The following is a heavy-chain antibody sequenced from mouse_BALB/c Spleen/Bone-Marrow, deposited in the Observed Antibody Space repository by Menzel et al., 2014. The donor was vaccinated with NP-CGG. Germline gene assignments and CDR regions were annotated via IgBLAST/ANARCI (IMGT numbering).Heavy chain of an antibody. CDR1: GYTFTSYD. V-gene: IGHV1S56*01. CDR3: ASEGGYGYSPWFAY. Sequence: QVQLQQSGPELVKPGASVKISCKASGYTFTSYDINWVKQRPGQGLEWIGRIYPVDGSTKYNQKFKGKATMTADKSSSKAYMQLCSLPSKISAVDFCASEGGYGYSPWFAYWGQGTPVTVSA. D-gene: IGHD2-2*01. CDR2: IYPVDGST. J-gene: IGHJ3*01.